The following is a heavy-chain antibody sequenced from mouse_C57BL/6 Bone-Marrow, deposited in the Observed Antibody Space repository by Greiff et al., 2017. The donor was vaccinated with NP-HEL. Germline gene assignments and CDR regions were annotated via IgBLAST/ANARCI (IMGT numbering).Heavy chain of an antibody. CDR2: ISNGGGST. J-gene: IGHJ4*01. Sequence: DVHLVESGGGLVQPGGSLKLSCAASGFTFSDYYMYWVRQTPEKRLEWVAYISNGGGSTYYPDTVKGRFTISRDNAKNTLYLQMSRLKSEDTAMYYCASEDGYRYAMDYWGQGTSVTVSS. V-gene: IGHV5-12*01. D-gene: IGHD2-3*01. CDR1: GFTFSDYY. CDR3: ASEDGYRYAMDY.